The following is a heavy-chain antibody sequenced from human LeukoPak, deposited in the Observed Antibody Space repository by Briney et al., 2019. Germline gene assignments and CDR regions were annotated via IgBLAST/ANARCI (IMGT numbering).Heavy chain of an antibody. V-gene: IGHV1-69*04. CDR1: GGTFSSYA. CDR3: ARRKPDRIGDPFDY. Sequence: SVKASCKASGGTFSSYAISWVRQAPGQGLEWMGRIIPIFGIANYAQKFQGRVTITADKSTSTAYIEQGSLRSEDTAVYYCARRKPDRIGDPFDYWGQGTVITVS. J-gene: IGHJ4*02. D-gene: IGHD3-10*01. CDR2: IIPIFGIA.